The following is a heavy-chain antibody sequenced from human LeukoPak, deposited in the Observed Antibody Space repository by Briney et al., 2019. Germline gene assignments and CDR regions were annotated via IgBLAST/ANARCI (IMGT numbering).Heavy chain of an antibody. D-gene: IGHD6-19*01. CDR2: ISGSGDST. J-gene: IGHJ5*02. CDR3: AKDQRYSSGWYLGWFDP. CDR1: GFTFSSYA. V-gene: IGHV3-23*01. Sequence: GGSLRLSCAASGFTFSSYAMSWVRQAPGKGLEWVSAISGSGDSTYYADSVKGRFTISRDNSKNTLYLQMNSLRAEDTAVYYCAKDQRYSSGWYLGWFDPWGQGTLVTVSS.